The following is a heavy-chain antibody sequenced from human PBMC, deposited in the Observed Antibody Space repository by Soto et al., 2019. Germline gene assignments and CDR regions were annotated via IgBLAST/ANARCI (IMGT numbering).Heavy chain of an antibody. CDR1: GFTFSTYS. V-gene: IGHV3-48*01. CDR3: ARGRSYMDV. CDR2: ISSSSSTI. J-gene: IGHJ6*03. Sequence: PGXSLRISCAASGFTFSTYSMTWVRQAPGKGLEWDSYISSSSSTIYYADSVRGRFTISRDNAKNSLYLQMNSLRAEDTAMYYCARGRSYMDVWGKGTTVTVSS.